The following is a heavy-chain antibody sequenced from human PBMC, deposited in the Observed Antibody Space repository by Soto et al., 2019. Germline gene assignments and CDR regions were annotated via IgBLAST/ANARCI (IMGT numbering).Heavy chain of an antibody. CDR2: IYYSGST. V-gene: IGHV4-59*01. CDR3: ARDLSTVTRVRDYYYMDV. J-gene: IGHJ6*03. CDR1: GGSISSYY. D-gene: IGHD4-17*01. Sequence: SETLSLTCTVSGGSISSYYWSWIRQPPGKGLEWIGYIYYSGSTNYNPSLKSRVTISVDTSKNQFSLKLSSVTAADTAVDYCARDLSTVTRVRDYYYMDVWGKGTTVTVSS.